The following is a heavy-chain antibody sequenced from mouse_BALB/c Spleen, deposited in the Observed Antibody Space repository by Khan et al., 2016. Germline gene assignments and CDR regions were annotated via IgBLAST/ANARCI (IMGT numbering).Heavy chain of an antibody. CDR2: INPNTAYT. V-gene: IGHV1-7*01. CDR3: ATGRIRGWFAY. Sequence: VQLQESGAELAKPGASVKMSCRASGYTFTNYWMHWVRQRPGQGLEWIGYINPNTAYTEYNQKFKDKATLTADKSSSTAYMQLSSLTSEDSVVCYCATGRIRGWFAYWGQGTLVTVSA. D-gene: IGHD2-4*01. J-gene: IGHJ3*01. CDR1: GYTFTNYW.